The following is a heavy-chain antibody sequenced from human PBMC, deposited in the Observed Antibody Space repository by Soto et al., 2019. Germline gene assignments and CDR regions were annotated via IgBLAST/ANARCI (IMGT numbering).Heavy chain of an antibody. CDR2: VFSSVSA. J-gene: IGHJ4*02. CDR1: GVSVTSYT. Sequence: SETLSLTCIVAGVSVTSYTWSLVRQPANKGLEWIGRVFSSVSATYNPSLKSRVSISMDTAENRISLKLDSVTAADAGVYFCARDGMTTGDTWGPGSLVTVSS. CDR3: ARDGMTTGDT. D-gene: IGHD2-21*02. V-gene: IGHV4-4*07.